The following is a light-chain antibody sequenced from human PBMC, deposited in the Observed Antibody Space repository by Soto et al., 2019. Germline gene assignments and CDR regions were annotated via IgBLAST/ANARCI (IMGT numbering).Light chain of an antibody. Sequence: QSALTQPPSVSAAPGQKVTISCSGSSSNIGNNYVSWYQQLPGTAPKLLIYENNKRPSGIPDRFSGSKSGTSATLGITGLQTGDEADYYCGTWDSSLSVSVFATGPKVNVL. J-gene: IGLJ1*01. CDR2: ENN. CDR1: SSNIGNNY. V-gene: IGLV1-51*02. CDR3: GTWDSSLSVSV.